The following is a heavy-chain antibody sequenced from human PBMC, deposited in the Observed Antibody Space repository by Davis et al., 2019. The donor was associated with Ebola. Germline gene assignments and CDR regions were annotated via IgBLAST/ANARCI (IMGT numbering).Heavy chain of an antibody. Sequence: AASVKVSCKASGYTFSSHSINWVRQAPGQGLEWMGWVDGYNGYTRFAQRLQGRVNMTIDTSTSTAYMELSSLRSDDTAVYYCTRLDCSGGKCYSDYWGQGTLVTVSS. V-gene: IGHV1-18*01. CDR3: TRLDCSGGKCYSDY. CDR1: GYTFSSHS. D-gene: IGHD2-15*01. J-gene: IGHJ4*02. CDR2: VDGYNGYT.